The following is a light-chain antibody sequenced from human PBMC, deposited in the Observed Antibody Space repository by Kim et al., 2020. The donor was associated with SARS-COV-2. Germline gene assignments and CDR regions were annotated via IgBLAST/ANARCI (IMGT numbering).Light chain of an antibody. J-gene: IGKJ1*01. CDR3: QQYGRSPRT. Sequence: CPGERATLSCRASQNVASSYLAWYQQRPGQAPRLLISGASSRATGIPDRFSGSGSGTDFTLTISRLEPEDFAVYYCQQYGRSPRTFGQGTKVDIK. CDR2: GAS. CDR1: QNVASSY. V-gene: IGKV3-20*01.